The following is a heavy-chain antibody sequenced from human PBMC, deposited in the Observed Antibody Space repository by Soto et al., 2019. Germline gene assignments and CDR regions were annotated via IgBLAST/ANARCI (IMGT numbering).Heavy chain of an antibody. Sequence: PGGSLRLSCAASGFTFSSYGMHWVRQAPGKGLEWVAVISYDGSNKYYADSVKGRFTISRDNSKNTLYLQMNSLRAEDTAVYYCAKDRRSYGSGPRFYYYYYGMDVWGQGTTVTVYS. D-gene: IGHD5-18*01. V-gene: IGHV3-30*18. CDR1: GFTFSSYG. J-gene: IGHJ6*02. CDR2: ISYDGSNK. CDR3: AKDRRSYGSGPRFYYYYYGMDV.